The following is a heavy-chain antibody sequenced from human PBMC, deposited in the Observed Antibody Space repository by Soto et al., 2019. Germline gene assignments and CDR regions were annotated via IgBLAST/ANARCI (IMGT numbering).Heavy chain of an antibody. V-gene: IGHV4-39*01. CDR3: ARHTTGPFLGWFDP. J-gene: IGHJ5*02. CDR2: IYYSGST. D-gene: IGHD4-17*01. Sequence: QLQLQESGPGLVKPSETLSLTCTVSGGSISSSSYYWGWIRQPPGKGLEWIGSIYYSGSTYYNPSLKSRVTISVDTSKNQFSLKLSSVTAADTAVYYCARHTTGPFLGWFDPWGQGTLVTVSS. CDR1: GGSISSSSYY.